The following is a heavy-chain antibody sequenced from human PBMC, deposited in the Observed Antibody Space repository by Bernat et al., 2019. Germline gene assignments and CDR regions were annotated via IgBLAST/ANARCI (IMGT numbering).Heavy chain of an antibody. CDR1: GFTFSSYS. J-gene: IGHJ6*02. Sequence: EVQLVESGGGLVKPGGSLRLSCAASGFTFSSYSMNWVRQAPGKGLEWVSSISSSSSYIYYADSVKGRFTISRDNAKNSLYLQMNSLRAEDTAVYYCARDRATLGYGMDVWGQGTTVTVSS. CDR2: ISSSSSYI. D-gene: IGHD1-26*01. CDR3: ARDRATLGYGMDV. V-gene: IGHV3-21*01.